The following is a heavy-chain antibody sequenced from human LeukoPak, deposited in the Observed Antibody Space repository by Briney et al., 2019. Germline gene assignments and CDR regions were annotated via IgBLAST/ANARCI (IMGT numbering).Heavy chain of an antibody. D-gene: IGHD3-9*01. CDR3: AKDDAWLRYQY. CDR2: VSSGYPTI. CDR1: GFTFSSYS. Sequence: GGSLRLSCAASGFTFSSYSMNWVRQAPGKGLEWISYVSSGYPTIYYADSVRGRFTISRDNSKNTLDLQMNSLRAEDTAVYYCAKDDAWLRYQYWGQGTLVTVSS. V-gene: IGHV3-48*01. J-gene: IGHJ4*02.